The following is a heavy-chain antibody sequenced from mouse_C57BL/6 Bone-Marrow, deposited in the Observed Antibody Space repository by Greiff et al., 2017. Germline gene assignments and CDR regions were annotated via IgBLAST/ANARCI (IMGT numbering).Heavy chain of an antibody. D-gene: IGHD2-1*01. Sequence: EVQLVESEGGLVQPGSSMKLSCTASGFTFSDYYMAWVRQVPEKGLEWVANINYDGSSTYYLDSLKSRFIISRDNAKNILYLQMSSLKSEDTATYYCARGLLPYFDYWGQGTTLTVSS. CDR1: GFTFSDYY. CDR2: INYDGSST. CDR3: ARGLLPYFDY. V-gene: IGHV5-16*01. J-gene: IGHJ2*01.